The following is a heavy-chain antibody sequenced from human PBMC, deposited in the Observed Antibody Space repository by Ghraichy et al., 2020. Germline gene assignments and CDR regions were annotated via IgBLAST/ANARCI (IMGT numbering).Heavy chain of an antibody. CDR2: ISSSGSTI. V-gene: IGHV3-11*01. D-gene: IGHD6-13*01. Sequence: GGSLRLSCAASGFTFSDYYMSWIRQAPGKGLEWVSYISSSGSTIYYADSVKGRFTISRDNAKNSLYLQMNSLRAEDTAVYYCARDHRYGSSWYVNLDYWGQGTLVTVSS. CDR1: GFTFSDYY. J-gene: IGHJ4*02. CDR3: ARDHRYGSSWYVNLDY.